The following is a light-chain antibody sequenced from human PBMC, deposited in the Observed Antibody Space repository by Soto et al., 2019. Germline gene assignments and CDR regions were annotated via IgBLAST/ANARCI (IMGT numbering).Light chain of an antibody. J-gene: IGKJ4*01. Sequence: EIVLTQSPGTLSLSPGERATLSCRASQSVSSSYLAWYQQKPGQAPRLLIYAASRRATGIPDRFSGSGSGTDFTLTISRLEPEDFALYYCQQYGNSPLTFGGGTKVDIK. CDR2: AAS. CDR1: QSVSSSY. CDR3: QQYGNSPLT. V-gene: IGKV3-20*01.